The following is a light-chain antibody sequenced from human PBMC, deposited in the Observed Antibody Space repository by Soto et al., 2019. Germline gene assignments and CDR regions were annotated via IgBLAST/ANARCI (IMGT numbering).Light chain of an antibody. CDR3: QQYNNWPPM. CDR2: GAS. J-gene: IGKJ1*01. CDR1: QSVSSN. Sequence: EIVMTQSPATLSVSPGERATLSCRASQSVSSNLAWYQQKPGQAPRLLIYGASTRATDIPARFSGSGSGTEFTLTISSLQSEDFAVYYCQQYNNWPPMFGQGTKVEIK. V-gene: IGKV3-15*01.